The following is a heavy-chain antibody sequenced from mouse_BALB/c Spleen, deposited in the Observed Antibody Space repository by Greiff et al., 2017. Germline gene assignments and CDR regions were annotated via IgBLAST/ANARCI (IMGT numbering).Heavy chain of an antibody. CDR3: ARLITTATTWFAY. D-gene: IGHD1-2*01. J-gene: IGHJ3*01. V-gene: IGHV5-6-5*01. CDR1: GFTFSSYA. Sequence: EVKLVESGGGLVKPGGSLKLSCAASGFTFSSYAMSWVRQTPEKRLEWVASISSGGSTYYPDSVKGRFTISRDNARNILYLQMSSLRSEDTAMYYCARLITTATTWFAYWGQGTLVTVSA. CDR2: ISSGGST.